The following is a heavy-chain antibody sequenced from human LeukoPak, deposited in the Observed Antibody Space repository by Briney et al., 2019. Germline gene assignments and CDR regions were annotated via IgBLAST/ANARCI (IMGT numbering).Heavy chain of an antibody. CDR2: IHPTDGST. J-gene: IGHJ4*02. Sequence: GASVKVSCKTSGYTFSTYYMHWVRQAPGQGLEWLGIIHPTDGSTSYTQKIQGRVTMTRDTATGTVYLGLSSLRSEDTAVYWCARANGGGLDYWGQGTLITVSS. D-gene: IGHD3-10*01. V-gene: IGHV1-46*01. CDR3: ARANGGGLDY. CDR1: GYTFSTYY.